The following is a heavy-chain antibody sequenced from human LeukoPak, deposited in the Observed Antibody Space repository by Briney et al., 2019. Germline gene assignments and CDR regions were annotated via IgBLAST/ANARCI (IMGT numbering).Heavy chain of an antibody. CDR1: GFSFTSFW. Sequence: GESLKISCKGSGFSFTSFWIGWVRQMPGKDLEWMGIIYPGDSDTRYSPSFQGQVTISADRFTSTAYLQWSRLKASDTAIYYCARSAADRSTSLYFQHWGQGTLVTVSS. J-gene: IGHJ1*01. D-gene: IGHD2/OR15-2a*01. CDR3: ARSAADRSTSLYFQH. V-gene: IGHV5-51*01. CDR2: IYPGDSDT.